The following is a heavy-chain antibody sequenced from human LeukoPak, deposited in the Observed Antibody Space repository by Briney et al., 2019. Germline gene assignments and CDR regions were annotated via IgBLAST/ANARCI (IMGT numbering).Heavy chain of an antibody. CDR1: GLTVSNDY. D-gene: IGHD2-15*01. Sequence: GGSLRLSCAASGLTVSNDYMKWVRQAPGKGLEWVSLIYSGGSTYYADSVKGRFTISRDTPKNTVYLQMNSLRAEDTAVYYCARDRHCSGGSCSGLWGQGTLVTVSS. V-gene: IGHV3-53*01. CDR3: ARDRHCSGGSCSGL. J-gene: IGHJ4*02. CDR2: IYSGGST.